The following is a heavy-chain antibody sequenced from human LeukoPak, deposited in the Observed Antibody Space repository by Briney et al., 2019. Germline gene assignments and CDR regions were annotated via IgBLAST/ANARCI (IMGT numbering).Heavy chain of an antibody. J-gene: IGHJ3*02. CDR3: AKYLASGSYPDAFDI. V-gene: IGHV3-33*06. CDR2: IWYDGSNK. D-gene: IGHD1-26*01. Sequence: GGSLRLSCAASGFTFSSYGMHGVRQAPGKGLEWGAVIWYDGSNKYYADSVKGGFPISRDNSKNTLYLQMTSLRAEDTAVYYCAKYLASGSYPDAFDIWGQGTMVTVSS. CDR1: GFTFSSYG.